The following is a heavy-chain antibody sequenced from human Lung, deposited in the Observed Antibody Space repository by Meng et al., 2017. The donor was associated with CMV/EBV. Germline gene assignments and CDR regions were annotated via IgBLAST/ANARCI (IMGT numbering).Heavy chain of an antibody. Sequence: GSLRLSCTVSGYSISSGYYCGWIRQPPGKGLDWIGSIYHSGSTYYNPSLKSRVTISVDTSKNQFSLKVSSVTAADTAVYHCARSSSTVFWFDPWGQGTLVTVSS. J-gene: IGHJ5*02. D-gene: IGHD4-11*01. CDR3: ARSSSTVFWFDP. CDR1: GYSISSGYY. CDR2: IYHSGST. V-gene: IGHV4-38-2*02.